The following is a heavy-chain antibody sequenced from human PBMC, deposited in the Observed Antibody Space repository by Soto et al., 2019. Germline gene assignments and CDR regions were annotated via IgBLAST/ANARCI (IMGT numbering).Heavy chain of an antibody. V-gene: IGHV5-51*01. CDR1: GYSFTSYW. CDR3: ARGSGKLEYYEFWSGYSYYYYMDV. CDR2: IYPGDSDT. J-gene: IGHJ6*03. D-gene: IGHD3-3*01. Sequence: PGESLKISCKGSGYSFTSYWIGWVRQMTGKGLEWMGIIYPGDSDTRYSPSFQGQVTISADKSISTAYLQWSSLKASDTAMYYCARGSGKLEYYEFWSGYSYYYYMDVWGKATTVTVSS.